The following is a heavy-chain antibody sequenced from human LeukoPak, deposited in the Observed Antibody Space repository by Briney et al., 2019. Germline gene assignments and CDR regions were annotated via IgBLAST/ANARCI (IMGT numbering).Heavy chain of an antibody. CDR3: ARVRTYYYDSSGYYYPLLFDY. J-gene: IGHJ4*02. CDR2: IYYSGST. CDR1: GGSISSSNW. Sequence: SETLSLTCAVSGGSISSSNWWSWVRQPPGKGLEWIGYIYYSGSTNYNPSLKSRVTISVDTSKNQFSLKLSSVTAADTAVYYCARVRTYYYDSSGYYYPLLFDYWGQGTLVTVSS. D-gene: IGHD3-22*01. V-gene: IGHV4-4*02.